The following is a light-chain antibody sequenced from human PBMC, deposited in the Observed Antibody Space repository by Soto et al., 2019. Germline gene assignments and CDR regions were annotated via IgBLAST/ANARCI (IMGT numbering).Light chain of an antibody. Sequence: EIVLTQSPGTLSLSPGERATLSCRASQSVASSYLAWYQQKPGQAPRLLVSGASRRATGIPDRFSGSGSGTDFTLTITRLEPDDFAVYYCQQYGHSPRTFGQGTKVEIK. J-gene: IGKJ1*01. CDR1: QSVASSY. CDR2: GAS. CDR3: QQYGHSPRT. V-gene: IGKV3-20*01.